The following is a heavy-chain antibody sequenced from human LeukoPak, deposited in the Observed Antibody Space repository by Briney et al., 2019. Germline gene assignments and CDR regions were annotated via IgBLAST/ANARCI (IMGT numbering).Heavy chain of an antibody. Sequence: ASVKVSCTASGYTFNRYVISAVGQAPGQGVEWMGWISAYNGNTNSAQTLQDRVTMSTDTSTSTAHMELRSLRSDDTAVYYCARSTQYYYDSSGYYYMAGGWFDPWGQGTLVTVSS. CDR3: ARSTQYYYDSSGYYYMAGGWFDP. V-gene: IGHV1-18*01. J-gene: IGHJ5*02. CDR2: ISAYNGNT. CDR1: GYTFNRYV. D-gene: IGHD3-22*01.